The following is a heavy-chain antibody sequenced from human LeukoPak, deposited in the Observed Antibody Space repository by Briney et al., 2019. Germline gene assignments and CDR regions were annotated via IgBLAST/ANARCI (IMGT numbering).Heavy chain of an antibody. D-gene: IGHD6-6*01. Sequence: GGSLRLSCAASGFTFSSYGMHWVRQAPGKGLEWVAFIRYDGSNKYYADSVKGRFTISRDNSKKTLYLQTSSLRAEDTAVYYCAKSSSLGDYDYYMDVWGKGTTVTVSS. CDR3: AKSSSLGDYDYYMDV. CDR1: GFTFSSYG. V-gene: IGHV3-30*02. J-gene: IGHJ6*03. CDR2: IRYDGSNK.